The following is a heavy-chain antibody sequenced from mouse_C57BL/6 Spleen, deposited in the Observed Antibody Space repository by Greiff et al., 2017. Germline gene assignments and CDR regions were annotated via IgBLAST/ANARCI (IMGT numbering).Heavy chain of an antibody. CDR2: IYPGDGDT. D-gene: IGHD2-4*01. J-gene: IGHJ1*03. Sequence: VKLMESGAELVKPGASVKISCKASGYAFSSYWMNWVKQRPGKGLEWIGQIYPGDGDTNYNGKFKGKATLTADKSSSTAYMQLSSLTSEDSAVYFCARYGDYDGSYWYFDVWGTGTTVTVSS. CDR1: GYAFSSYW. V-gene: IGHV1-80*01. CDR3: ARYGDYDGSYWYFDV.